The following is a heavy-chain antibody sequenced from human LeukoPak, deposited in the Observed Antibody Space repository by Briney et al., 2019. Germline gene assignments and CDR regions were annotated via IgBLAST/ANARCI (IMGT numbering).Heavy chain of an antibody. CDR3: ARDLDNRNDLYYLDW. CDR2: ISAKNGNT. Sequence: ASVKVSCKASGYTFIIYGISWVRQAPGQGLEWMGGISAKNGNTIYAQKLQGRVTMTADTSTTTAYMELRSLRSDDTAVYYCARDLDNRNDLYYLDWWGQGTLVTVSS. J-gene: IGHJ4*02. V-gene: IGHV1-18*01. D-gene: IGHD1-20*01. CDR1: GYTFIIYG.